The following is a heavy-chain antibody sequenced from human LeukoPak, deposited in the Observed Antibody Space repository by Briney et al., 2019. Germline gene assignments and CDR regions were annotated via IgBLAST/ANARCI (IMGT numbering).Heavy chain of an antibody. CDR3: ARRYSSSWHDY. Sequence: SETLSLTCTVSGGSMYSYYWRWIRQPPGKGLEWIGYIYYSGSTNYNPSLKSRVTISVDTSKNQFSLKLSSVTAADTAVYYCARRYSSSWHDYWGQGTLVTVSS. CDR1: GGSMYSYY. D-gene: IGHD6-13*01. CDR2: IYYSGST. V-gene: IGHV4-59*08. J-gene: IGHJ4*02.